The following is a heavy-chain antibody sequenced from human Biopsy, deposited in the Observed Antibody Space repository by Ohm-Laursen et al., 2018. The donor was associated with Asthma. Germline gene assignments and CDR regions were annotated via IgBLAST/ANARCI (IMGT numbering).Heavy chain of an antibody. J-gene: IGHJ6*02. CDR3: ARVFESSEWGPFYHFGLDV. Sequence: GSLRLSCSASGFSFRDYYMTWMRRAPGKGLEWVSSISSSGSTTYPAESVKGRFTISRDNAQKSLFLQMGSLRAEDTAIYYCARVFESSEWGPFYHFGLDVWGQGTTVAVSS. D-gene: IGHD6-25*01. CDR2: ISSSGSTT. CDR1: GFSFRDYY. V-gene: IGHV3-11*01.